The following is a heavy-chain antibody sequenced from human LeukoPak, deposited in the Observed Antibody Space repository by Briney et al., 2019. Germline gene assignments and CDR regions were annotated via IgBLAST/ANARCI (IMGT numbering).Heavy chain of an antibody. CDR1: GGSISSGDYY. V-gene: IGHV4-30-4*01. CDR3: ARYDYGDYSSFDY. J-gene: IGHJ4*02. CDR2: IYYSGST. D-gene: IGHD4-17*01. Sequence: SETLSLTCSVSGGSISSGDYYWSWIRQPPGKGLEWIGYIYYSGSTYYNPSLKSRVTISVDTSKNQFSLKLSSVTAADTAVYYCARYDYGDYSSFDYWGQGTLVTVSS.